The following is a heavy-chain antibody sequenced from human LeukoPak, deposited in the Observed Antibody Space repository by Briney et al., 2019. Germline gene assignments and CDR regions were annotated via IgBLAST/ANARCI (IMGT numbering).Heavy chain of an antibody. CDR2: ISGSGGST. D-gene: IGHD4-17*01. Sequence: PGGSLRLSCAASGFTFSSYAMSWVRQAPGKGLEWVSAISGSGGSTYYADSVKGRFTISRDNSKNTLYLQMNSLRAEDTAVYYCAKAAGHGYGDYKAGFDPWGQGTLVTVSS. CDR1: GFTFSSYA. V-gene: IGHV3-23*01. J-gene: IGHJ5*02. CDR3: AKAAGHGYGDYKAGFDP.